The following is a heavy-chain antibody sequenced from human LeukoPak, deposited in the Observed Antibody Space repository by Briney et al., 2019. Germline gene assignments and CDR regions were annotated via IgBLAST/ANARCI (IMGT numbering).Heavy chain of an antibody. CDR2: ISTNNGNT. CDR1: GYTFTSYG. J-gene: IGHJ6*02. D-gene: IGHD2-15*01. V-gene: IGHV1-18*01. Sequence: VASVKVSCKASGYTFTSYGIMWVRQAPGQGLEWMGWISTNNGNTNYAQKLQGRVTMTTDTSTSTAYLELRSLRSDDTAVYYCARDIYCSGGSCYYYYGMDVWGQGTTVTVSS. CDR3: ARDIYCSGGSCYYYYGMDV.